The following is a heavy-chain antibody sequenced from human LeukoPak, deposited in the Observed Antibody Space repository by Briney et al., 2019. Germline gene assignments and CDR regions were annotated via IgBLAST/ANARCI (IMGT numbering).Heavy chain of an antibody. Sequence: VGSLRLSCAASGFTFSSYWMSWVRQAPGKGLEWVANIKQDGSEKYYVDSVKGRFTIYRDNAKNSLYLQMNSLRAEDTAVYYCARESGGVVVTARDWFDPWGQGTLVTVSS. CDR1: GFTFSSYW. D-gene: IGHD2-21*02. V-gene: IGHV3-7*01. CDR2: IKQDGSEK. CDR3: ARESGGVVVTARDWFDP. J-gene: IGHJ5*02.